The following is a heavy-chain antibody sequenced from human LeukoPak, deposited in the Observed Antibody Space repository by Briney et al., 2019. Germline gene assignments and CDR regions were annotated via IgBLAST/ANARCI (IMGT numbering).Heavy chain of an antibody. J-gene: IGHJ4*02. Sequence: ASVKVSCKASGYTFTSYAMNWVRQAPGQGLEWMGWINTNTGNPTYAQGFTGRFVFSLDTSVSTAYLQISSLKAEDTAVYYCVRLYCSSTSCYLDYWGQGTLVTVSS. V-gene: IGHV7-4-1*02. CDR1: GYTFTSYA. CDR3: VRLYCSSTSCYLDY. D-gene: IGHD2-2*01. CDR2: INTNTGNP.